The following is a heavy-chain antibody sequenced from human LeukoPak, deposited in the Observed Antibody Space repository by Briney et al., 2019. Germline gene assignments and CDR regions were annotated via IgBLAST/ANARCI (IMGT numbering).Heavy chain of an antibody. CDR1: GFTFSTYD. CDR3: AKGLHGRYSSSCFDY. D-gene: IGHD6-13*01. V-gene: IGHV3-13*01. J-gene: IGHJ4*02. Sequence: GGSLRLSCAASGFTFSTYDMHWVRQATGKGLEWVSAIGPAGDSFYPGSVKGRLTISRDNAKNSLYLQMNSLRAEDTALYYCAKGLHGRYSSSCFDYWGQGTLVTVSS. CDR2: IGPAGDS.